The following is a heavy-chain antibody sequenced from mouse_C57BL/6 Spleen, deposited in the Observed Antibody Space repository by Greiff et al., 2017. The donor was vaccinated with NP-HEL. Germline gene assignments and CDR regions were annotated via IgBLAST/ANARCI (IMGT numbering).Heavy chain of an antibody. CDR2: IDPSASYT. V-gene: IGHV1-69*01. J-gene: IGHJ4*01. CDR3: ARPAGSSPSYAMDY. D-gene: IGHD1-1*01. Sequence: QVQLQQPGAELVMPGASVKLSCKASGYTFTSYWMHWVKQRPGQGLEWIGEIDPSASYTNYNQKFKGKSTLTVDKSSRTAYMQLSSLTSEDSAVYYCARPAGSSPSYAMDYWGQGTSVTVSS. CDR1: GYTFTSYW.